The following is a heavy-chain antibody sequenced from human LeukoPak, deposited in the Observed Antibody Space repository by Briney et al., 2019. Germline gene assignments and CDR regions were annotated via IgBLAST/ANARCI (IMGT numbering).Heavy chain of an antibody. CDR3: ARDRISYYYDSSGYYFYH. D-gene: IGHD3-22*01. J-gene: IGHJ4*02. CDR1: GFTFSSHG. Sequence: PGGSLRLSCVASGFTFSSHGMHWVRQAPGKGLEWVAVIWYDGSHRYYPDSVKGRFTISRDNSKNTLYLQMNSLRAEDTAVYYCARDRISYYYDSSGYYFYHWGQGTLVTVSS. CDR2: IWYDGSHR. V-gene: IGHV3-33*01.